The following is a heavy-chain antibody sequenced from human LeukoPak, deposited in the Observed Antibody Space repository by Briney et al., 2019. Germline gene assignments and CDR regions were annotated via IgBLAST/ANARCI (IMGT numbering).Heavy chain of an antibody. V-gene: IGHV4-59*01. Sequence: PSETLSLTCTVSGGSISSYYWSWIRQPPGKGLEWIGYIYYSGSTNYNPSLKSRVTISVDTSKNQFSLKLSSVTAADTAVYYCARVLSSSSYYMDVWGKGTTVTVSS. J-gene: IGHJ6*03. CDR3: ARVLSSSSYYMDV. CDR1: GGSISSYY. D-gene: IGHD6-6*01. CDR2: IYYSGST.